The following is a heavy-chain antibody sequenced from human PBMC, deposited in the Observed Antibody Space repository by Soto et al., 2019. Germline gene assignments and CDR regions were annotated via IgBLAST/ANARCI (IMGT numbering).Heavy chain of an antibody. CDR2: ISSSSSYI. CDR1: GFTFSSYS. J-gene: IGHJ4*02. V-gene: IGHV3-21*01. Sequence: EVQLVESGGGLVKPGGSLRLSCAASGFTFSSYSMNWDRQAPGKGLEWVSSISSSSSYIYYADSVKGRFTISRDNAKNSLYLQMNSLRAEDTAVYYCARNIGSSQENWGQGTLVTVSS. CDR3: ARNIGSSQEN. D-gene: IGHD6-13*01.